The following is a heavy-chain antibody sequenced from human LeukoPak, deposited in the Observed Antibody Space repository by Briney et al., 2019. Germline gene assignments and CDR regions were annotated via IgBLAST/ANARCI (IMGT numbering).Heavy chain of an antibody. CDR2: ISSSSSTI. CDR1: GFTFSSYS. Sequence: GGSLRLSCAASGFTFSSYSMNWVRQAPGKGLEWVSYISSSSSTIYYADSVKGRFTISRDNAKNSLYLQMNSLRAEDTAVYYCARVSGDLRPGYWGQGTLVTVSS. J-gene: IGHJ4*02. D-gene: IGHD5/OR15-5a*01. CDR3: ARVSGDLRPGY. V-gene: IGHV3-48*04.